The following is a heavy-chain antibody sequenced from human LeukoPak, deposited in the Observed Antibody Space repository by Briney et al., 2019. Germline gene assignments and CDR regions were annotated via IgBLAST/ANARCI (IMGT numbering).Heavy chain of an antibody. D-gene: IGHD3-22*01. V-gene: IGHV3-7*01. CDR1: GFTFSNYW. CDR2: IKEDGSEK. CDR3: ARSRSGYYEDY. Sequence: GGSLRLSCAASGFTFSNYWMSWVRQAPGRGLEWVANIKEDGSEKYYVDSVKGRFTISRDNAKNSLSLQVNSLSAEDTAVYYCARSRSGYYEDYWGQGTLVTVSS. J-gene: IGHJ4*02.